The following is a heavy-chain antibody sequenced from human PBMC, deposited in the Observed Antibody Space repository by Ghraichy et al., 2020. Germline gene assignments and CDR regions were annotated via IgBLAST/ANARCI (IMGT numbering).Heavy chain of an antibody. D-gene: IGHD3-9*01. CDR1: GYTLTELS. J-gene: IGHJ2*01. Sequence: ASVKVSCKVSGYTLTELSMHWVRQAPGKGLEWMRGFDPEDGETIYAQKFQGRVTMTEDTSTDTAYMELSSLRSEDTAVYYCATNAGDGLQPGDFDLWGRGTLVTVSS. CDR2: FDPEDGET. CDR3: ATNAGDGLQPGDFDL. V-gene: IGHV1-24*01.